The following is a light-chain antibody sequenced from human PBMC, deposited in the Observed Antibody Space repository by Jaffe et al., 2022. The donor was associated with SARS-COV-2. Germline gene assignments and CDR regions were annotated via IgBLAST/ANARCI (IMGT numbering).Light chain of an antibody. CDR1: QSINTW. CDR2: KAS. V-gene: IGKV1-5*03. Sequence: DIQMTQSPSTLSASVGDTVSITCRASQSINTWLAWYRQKPGKVPNLLIYKASSLESGVPSRFSGSGYGTEFTLTISSLQPDDFATYYCQQYITFPLTLGQGTRLEIK. J-gene: IGKJ5*01. CDR3: QQYITFPLT.